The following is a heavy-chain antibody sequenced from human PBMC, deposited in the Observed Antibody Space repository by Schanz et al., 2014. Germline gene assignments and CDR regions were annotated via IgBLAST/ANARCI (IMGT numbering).Heavy chain of an antibody. Sequence: QVQLVQSGAEVKKPGASVTVSCKASGYTFTSYGISWVRQAPGQGLEWMGWISAYNGNTKYPQKLQGRVTMTTDTSTSTVYMELRSMRSDDAAVYYYARSTGRDFWSGYYTRFDYWGQGTLVTVSS. CDR2: ISAYNGNT. J-gene: IGHJ4*02. D-gene: IGHD3-3*01. CDR3: ARSTGRDFWSGYYTRFDY. CDR1: GYTFTSYG. V-gene: IGHV1-18*01.